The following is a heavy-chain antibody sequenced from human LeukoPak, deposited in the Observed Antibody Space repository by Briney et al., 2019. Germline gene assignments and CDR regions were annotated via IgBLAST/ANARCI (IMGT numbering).Heavy chain of an antibody. CDR1: GFTFSNYW. J-gene: IGHJ3*02. Sequence: GGSLRLSCAASGFTFSNYWMHWVRQAPGKGLVWVSRINSDGINTSYADSVKGRFTISRDNAKNTLNLQMNSLRAEDTALYYCARGAVVVAATDDAFEIWGQGTMVTVSS. V-gene: IGHV3-74*01. CDR3: ARGAVVVAATDDAFEI. D-gene: IGHD2-15*01. CDR2: INSDGINT.